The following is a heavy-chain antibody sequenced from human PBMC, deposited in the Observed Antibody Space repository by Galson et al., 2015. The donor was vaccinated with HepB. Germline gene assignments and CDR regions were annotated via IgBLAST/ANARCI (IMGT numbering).Heavy chain of an antibody. Sequence: SLRLSCAASGFTFSSYWMHWVRQAPGKGLVWVSRINSDGSSTSYADSVKGRFTISRDNAKNTLYLQMNSLRAEDTAVYYCARYNWIDDYSNYYAFDYWGQGTLVTVSS. CDR1: GFTFSSYW. D-gene: IGHD4-11*01. CDR2: INSDGSST. J-gene: IGHJ4*02. V-gene: IGHV3-74*01. CDR3: ARYNWIDDYSNYYAFDY.